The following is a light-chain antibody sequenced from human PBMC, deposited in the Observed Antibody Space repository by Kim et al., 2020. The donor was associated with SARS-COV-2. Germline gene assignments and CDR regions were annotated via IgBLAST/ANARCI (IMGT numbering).Light chain of an antibody. CDR1: SSNIGSNT. CDR3: AAWDDSLNGVV. V-gene: IGLV1-44*01. Sequence: QSVLTQPPSASWTPGQRVTISCSGSSSNIGSNTVNWYQQLPGTAPKLLIHTKNQRPSGVPDRFSGSKSGTSASLAISGLQSEDEADYYCAAWDDSLNGVVFGGGTKLTVL. CDR2: TKN. J-gene: IGLJ2*01.